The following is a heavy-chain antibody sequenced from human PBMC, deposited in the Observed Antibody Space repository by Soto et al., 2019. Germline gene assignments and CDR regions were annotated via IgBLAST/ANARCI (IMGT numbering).Heavy chain of an antibody. V-gene: IGHV1-69*12. Sequence: QVQLVQSGAEVKRPGSSVKVSCKASGVSFSTNAFSWVRQAPGQGLEWMGGIIPMYETASYEQKFQGRVTITADESTTTAYMELRRLRYEDTAMYYCARGGSAECDYWGQGTLVTVSS. D-gene: IGHD3-3*01. CDR2: IIPMYETA. CDR1: GVSFSTNA. CDR3: ARGGSAECDY. J-gene: IGHJ4*02.